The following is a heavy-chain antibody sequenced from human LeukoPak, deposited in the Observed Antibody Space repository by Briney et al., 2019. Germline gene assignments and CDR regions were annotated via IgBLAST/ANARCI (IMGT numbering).Heavy chain of an antibody. D-gene: IGHD2-15*01. V-gene: IGHV3-21*01. CDR3: ARDYCSGGSCYLYGY. Sequence: ASLLLSCAASGFTFSSYSMNWVRQAPGKGLEWVSSISSSSSYIYYAASVKGRFTISRDNAKNSLYLQLNSLRAEDTAVYYCARDYCSGGSCYLYGYWGQGTLVTVSS. J-gene: IGHJ4*02. CDR2: ISSSSSYI. CDR1: GFTFSSYS.